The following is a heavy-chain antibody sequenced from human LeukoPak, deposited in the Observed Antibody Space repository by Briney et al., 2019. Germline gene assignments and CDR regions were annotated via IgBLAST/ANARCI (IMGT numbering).Heavy chain of an antibody. D-gene: IGHD4-17*01. Sequence: SGPVLVKPTETLTLTCTVSGFSLSNARMGVGWIRQPPGKALEWLAHIFSNDEKSYSTSLKSRLTISKDTSKSQVVLTMTNMDPVDTATYYCARIYYGDYGSYWFDPWGQGTLVTVSS. CDR2: IFSNDEK. CDR1: GFSLSNARMG. J-gene: IGHJ5*02. CDR3: ARIYYGDYGSYWFDP. V-gene: IGHV2-26*01.